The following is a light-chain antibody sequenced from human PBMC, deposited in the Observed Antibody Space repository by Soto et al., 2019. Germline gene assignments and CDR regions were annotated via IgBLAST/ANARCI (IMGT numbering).Light chain of an antibody. J-gene: IGKJ5*01. Sequence: ENVLTQSPATLSLSPGEGATLSCRASQSINTYLAWYQQKPGQAPRLLIYDASKRATGIPARFSGSGSGTNFTLTISSLEPEDFAVYYCQQRRSLQVTFGQAPRMEIK. CDR2: DAS. CDR3: QQRRSLQVT. CDR1: QSINTY. V-gene: IGKV3D-11*02.